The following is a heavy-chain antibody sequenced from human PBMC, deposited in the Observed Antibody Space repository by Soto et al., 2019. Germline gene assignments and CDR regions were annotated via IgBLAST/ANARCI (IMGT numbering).Heavy chain of an antibody. D-gene: IGHD3-22*01. CDR3: ARCFYDSSGPATYCYYGMDV. Sequence: QVQLVQSGAEVKKPGSSVKVSCKASGGTFSSYAISWVRQAPGQGLEWMGGIIPIFGTANYAQKFQGRVTITADESTSTAYMELSSLRSEDTAVYYCARCFYDSSGPATYCYYGMDVWGQGTTVTVSS. J-gene: IGHJ6*02. CDR1: GGTFSSYA. CDR2: IIPIFGTA. V-gene: IGHV1-69*01.